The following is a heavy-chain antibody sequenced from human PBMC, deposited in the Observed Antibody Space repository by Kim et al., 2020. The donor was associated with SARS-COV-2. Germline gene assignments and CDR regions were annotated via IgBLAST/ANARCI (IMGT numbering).Heavy chain of an antibody. D-gene: IGHD3-22*01. J-gene: IGHJ4*02. Sequence: VKGRFTIARDNSKNTLYLQMNSLRAEDTAVYYCARALRPYYYDSSGYFDYWGQGTLVTVSS. V-gene: IGHV3-30*07. CDR3: ARALRPYYYDSSGYFDY.